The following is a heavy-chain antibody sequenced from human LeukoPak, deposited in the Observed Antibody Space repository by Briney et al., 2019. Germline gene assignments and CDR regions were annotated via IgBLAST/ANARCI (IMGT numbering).Heavy chain of an antibody. V-gene: IGHV4-38-2*02. Sequence: SETLSLTCTVSGYSISSGYYWGWIRQPPGRGLEWIGSIYHSGSTYYNPSLKSRVTISVDTSKNQFSPKLSSVTAADTAVYYCARTTAMVQRDYFDYWGQGTLVTVSS. D-gene: IGHD5-18*01. CDR3: ARTTAMVQRDYFDY. CDR2: IYHSGST. J-gene: IGHJ4*02. CDR1: GYSISSGYY.